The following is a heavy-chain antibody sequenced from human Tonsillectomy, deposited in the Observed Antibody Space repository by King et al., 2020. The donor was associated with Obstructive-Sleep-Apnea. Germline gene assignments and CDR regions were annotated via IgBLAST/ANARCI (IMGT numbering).Heavy chain of an antibody. Sequence: VQLVESGAEVKKPGASVKVSCKASGYTFTDYYMHWVRQAPGQGLEWMGWINPNSGGTHFAQKFQGWVTMTRDTSISSAYMELSRLKSDDTAVYYCARELRDNWNGKGLDVWGQGTTVTVSS. CDR3: ARELRDNWNGKGLDV. CDR2: INPNSGGT. D-gene: IGHD1-1*01. CDR1: GYTFTDYY. J-gene: IGHJ6*02. V-gene: IGHV1-2*04.